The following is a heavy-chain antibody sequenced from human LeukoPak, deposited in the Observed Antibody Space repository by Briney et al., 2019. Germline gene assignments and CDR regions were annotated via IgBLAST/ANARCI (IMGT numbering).Heavy chain of an antibody. CDR1: GGSISTYY. Sequence: SETLSLTCTVSGGSISTYYWSWLRQPAGKGLEWIGRIYISGSTNYNPSLKSRVTMSIDTSKNQFSLKLSSVTAADTAVYYCARDSAYYDFWSGPYNWFDPWGQGTLVTVSS. CDR2: IYISGST. CDR3: ARDSAYYDFWSGPYNWFDP. V-gene: IGHV4-4*07. D-gene: IGHD3-3*01. J-gene: IGHJ5*02.